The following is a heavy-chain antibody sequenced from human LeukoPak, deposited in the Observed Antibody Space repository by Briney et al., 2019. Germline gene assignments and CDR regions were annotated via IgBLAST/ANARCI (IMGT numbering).Heavy chain of an antibody. J-gene: IGHJ4*02. V-gene: IGHV3-23*01. CDR1: GFTFSTST. D-gene: IGHD3-22*01. CDR3: RVYISGSDY. Sequence: QTGGSLRLSCEVFGFTFSTSTMSWVRQAPGRGLEWVSGIRPSDDTTYYVDSVKGRFTVSRDNSKNTLYLQMHSLRVEDTAVYYCRVYISGSDYWGQGTLVTVSS. CDR2: IRPSDDTT.